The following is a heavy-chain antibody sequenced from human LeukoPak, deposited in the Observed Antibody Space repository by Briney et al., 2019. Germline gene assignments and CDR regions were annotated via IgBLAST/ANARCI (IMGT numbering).Heavy chain of an antibody. J-gene: IGHJ3*02. CDR3: ARVVGATSDAFDI. D-gene: IGHD1-26*01. CDR1: GFTFSSYW. CDR2: INSDGSST. Sequence: GSLRLSCAASGFTFSSYWMHWVRQAPGKGLVWVSRINSDGSSTSYADSVKGRFTISRDNAKNTLYLQMNSLRAEDTAVYYCARVVGATSDAFDIWGQGTMVTVSS. V-gene: IGHV3-74*01.